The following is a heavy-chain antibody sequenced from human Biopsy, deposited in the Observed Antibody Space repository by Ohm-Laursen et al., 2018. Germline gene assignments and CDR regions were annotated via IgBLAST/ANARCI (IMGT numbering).Heavy chain of an antibody. J-gene: IGHJ4*02. Sequence: SETLSLTWPVSGGSISNYFWTWIRQPPGKGLEWIGYFRFEDRTSYNSSLKSRVTISADTSKNQFSLRLSSVTAADTAAYCCALGGGSYVNFDYWGQGTLVTVSS. CDR2: FRFEDRT. CDR3: ALGGGSYVNFDY. V-gene: IGHV4-59*01. CDR1: GGSISNYF. D-gene: IGHD1-26*01.